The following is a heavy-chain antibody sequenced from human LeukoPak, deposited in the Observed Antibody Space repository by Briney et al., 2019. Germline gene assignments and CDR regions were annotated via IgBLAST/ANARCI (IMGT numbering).Heavy chain of an antibody. V-gene: IGHV1-2*02. D-gene: IGHD2-2*01. CDR1: GYTFTGYY. J-gene: IGHJ4*02. CDR3: ARDPSRVVVPAAHPGY. Sequence: ASVKVSCKASGYTFTGYYIHWVRQAPGQGLEWMGWINPKSGGTNYAQKFQGRVTMTRDTSISTAYMELNRLRSDDTAVYYCARDPSRVVVPAAHPGYWGQGTLVTVSS. CDR2: INPKSGGT.